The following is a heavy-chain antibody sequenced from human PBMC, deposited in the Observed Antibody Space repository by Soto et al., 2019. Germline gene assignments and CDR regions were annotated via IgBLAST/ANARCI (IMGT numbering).Heavy chain of an antibody. CDR1: GFTFSSYA. V-gene: IGHV3-23*01. CDR3: AKDWGGELLWFWELVY. J-gene: IGHJ4*02. D-gene: IGHD3-10*01. CDR2: INGSGGST. Sequence: GETLRLSCAASGFTFSSYARSWVRQAPGKGLEWVSEINGSGGSTYYAASMKGVFTISRDNSKNTLYLQMISLRAEDTALYCCAKDWGGELLWFWELVYWGQGTLVTVSS.